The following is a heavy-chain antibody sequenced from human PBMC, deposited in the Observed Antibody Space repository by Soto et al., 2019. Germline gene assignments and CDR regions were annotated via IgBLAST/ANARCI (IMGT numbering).Heavy chain of an antibody. V-gene: IGHV1-3*01. D-gene: IGHD6-13*01. CDR3: ARGIATGQLDP. Sequence: QVQLVQAGAEVKKPGASVMLSCKASGYTCTTYTMNWVRQAPGQRLEWMGWINPVNGNTKSSQKFQDRVIITRDTSASTAYMEMRSLRSEDTAVYYCARGIATGQLDPWGQGTLVIVSS. CDR1: GYTCTTYT. CDR2: INPVNGNT. J-gene: IGHJ5*02.